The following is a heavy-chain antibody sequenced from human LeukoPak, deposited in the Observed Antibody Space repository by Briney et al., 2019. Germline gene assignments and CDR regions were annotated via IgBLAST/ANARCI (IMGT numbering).Heavy chain of an antibody. CDR2: IYYSGST. D-gene: IGHD3-3*01. CDR1: GGSISSGGYY. Sequence: SETLSLTCTVSGGSISSGGYYWSWIRQPPGKGLEWIGSIYYSGSTYYNPSLKSRVTISVDTSKNQFSLKLSSVTAADTAVYYCARHLRTNYDFWSGYYTTWFDPWGQGTLVTVSS. CDR3: ARHLRTNYDFWSGYYTTWFDP. J-gene: IGHJ5*02. V-gene: IGHV4-39*01.